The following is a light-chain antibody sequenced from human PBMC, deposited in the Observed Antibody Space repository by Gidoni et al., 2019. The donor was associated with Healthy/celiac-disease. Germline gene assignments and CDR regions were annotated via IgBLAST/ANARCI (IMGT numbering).Light chain of an antibody. CDR1: QSISSY. J-gene: IGKJ1*01. Sequence: IQMTQSPSSLSASVGDGVTIPCRASQSISSYLNWYQQKPGKAPKLLIYAASSLQSGFPSRFSGSGSGTDFTLTISSLQPEDFATYYCQQSYSTPPWTFGQGTKVEIK. CDR3: QQSYSTPPWT. V-gene: IGKV1-39*01. CDR2: AAS.